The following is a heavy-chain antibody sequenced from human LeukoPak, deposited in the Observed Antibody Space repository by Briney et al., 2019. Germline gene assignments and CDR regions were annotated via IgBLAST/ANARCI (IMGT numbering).Heavy chain of an antibody. D-gene: IGHD3-3*01. V-gene: IGHV3-7*03. CDR1: GFTFGKYW. Sequence: GGSLRLSCVASGFTFGKYWMSWVRQAPGKGLEWVANIKLDGSEKNYVDSVKGRFTISGDNTKNSLYLQMNSLRVEDTAVFYCARDQYDTWSRRGNFDSWGQGTLVIVSS. J-gene: IGHJ4*02. CDR2: IKLDGSEK. CDR3: ARDQYDTWSRRGNFDS.